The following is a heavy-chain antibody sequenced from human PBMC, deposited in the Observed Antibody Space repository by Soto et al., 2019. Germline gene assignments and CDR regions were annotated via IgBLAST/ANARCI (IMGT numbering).Heavy chain of an antibody. J-gene: IGHJ5*02. Sequence: GGSLRLSCAASGFTFSSYAMSWVRQAPGKGLEWVSVISGGGGTTYYADSVEGRFSISKDNSKNTLYLQMDSLRAEDTAVYYCAKASSGTDYNSHSWGQGTPVTVSS. CDR2: ISGGGGTT. CDR3: AKASSGTDYNSHS. D-gene: IGHD3-10*01. V-gene: IGHV3-23*01. CDR1: GFTFSSYA.